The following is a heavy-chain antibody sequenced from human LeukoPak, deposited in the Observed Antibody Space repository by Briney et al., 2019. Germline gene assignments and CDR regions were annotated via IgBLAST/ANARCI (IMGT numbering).Heavy chain of an antibody. D-gene: IGHD3-22*01. CDR3: ARGRGYYYDSSGYYGLRAFDI. CDR2: INHSGST. J-gene: IGHJ3*02. Sequence: PSETLSLTCAVYGGSFSGYYWSWIRQPPGKGLEWIGEINHSGSTNYNPSLKSRVTISVDTSKNQFSLKLSSVTAADTAVYYWARGRGYYYDSSGYYGLRAFDIWGQGTMVTVSS. CDR1: GGSFSGYY. V-gene: IGHV4-34*01.